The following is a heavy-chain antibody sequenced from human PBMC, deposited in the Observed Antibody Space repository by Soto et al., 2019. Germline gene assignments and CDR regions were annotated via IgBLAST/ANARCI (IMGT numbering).Heavy chain of an antibody. J-gene: IGHJ5*02. CDR1: GFTFSSYA. Sequence: GGSLRLSCAASGFTFSSYAMSWVRQAPGKRPEWVSAISGGGETTYYTDSVKGRFTISRDNSENTVYLQMSSLRAEDTAVYHCAKDGLFSDYSNFVVSNWFDPWGQGTLVTVSS. D-gene: IGHD4-4*01. V-gene: IGHV3-23*01. CDR3: AKDGLFSDYSNFVVSNWFDP. CDR2: ISGGGETT.